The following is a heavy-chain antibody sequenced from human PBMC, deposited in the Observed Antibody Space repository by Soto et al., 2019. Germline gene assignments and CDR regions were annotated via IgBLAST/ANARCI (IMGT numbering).Heavy chain of an antibody. CDR1: GGSISSGGYY. CDR2: IYYSGST. D-gene: IGHD3-10*01. J-gene: IGHJ4*02. Sequence: QVQLQESGPGLVKPSQTLSLTCTVSGGSISSGGYYWSWIRQHPGKGLEWIGYIYYSGSTYYNPPIKSRVTISVDTSKNQFSLKLSSVTAADTAVYYCARVREFDWQFDYWGQGTLVTVSS. V-gene: IGHV4-31*03. CDR3: ARVREFDWQFDY.